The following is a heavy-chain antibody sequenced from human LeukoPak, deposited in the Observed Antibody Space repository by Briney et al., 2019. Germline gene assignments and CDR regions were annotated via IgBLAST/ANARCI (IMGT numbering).Heavy chain of an antibody. CDR1: GYSFTSYW. CDR3: AGTEEGGSWYDAFDT. J-gene: IGHJ3*02. CDR2: IYPGDSDT. Sequence: GESLKISCKGSGYSFTSYWIGWVRQMPGKGLEWMGIIYPGDSDTRYSPSFQGQVTISADKSISTAYLQWSSLKASDTAMYYCAGTEEGGSWYDAFDTWGQGTMVTVSS. V-gene: IGHV5-51*01. D-gene: IGHD2-15*01.